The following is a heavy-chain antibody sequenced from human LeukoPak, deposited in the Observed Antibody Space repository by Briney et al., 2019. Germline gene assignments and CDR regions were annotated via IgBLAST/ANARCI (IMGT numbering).Heavy chain of an antibody. CDR3: ARQSKEGFDP. V-gene: IGHV5-51*01. CDR1: GYSFTSYS. Sequence: GDSLKISCKGSGYSFTSYSFGWVGQMPGKGLEWMEIIYPGDSDTRYNPSFQGQVTISADKSISTAELQWSSLKASDAVMYYGARQSKEGFDPWGQGTLVTVSS. J-gene: IGHJ5*02. CDR2: IYPGDSDT.